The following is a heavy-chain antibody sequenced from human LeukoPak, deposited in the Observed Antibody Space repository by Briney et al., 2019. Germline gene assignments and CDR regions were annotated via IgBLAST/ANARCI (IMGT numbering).Heavy chain of an antibody. CDR3: ARGGGNFDY. J-gene: IGHJ4*02. Sequence: GGSLRLSCTASGFTFSNYWMSWVRQAPGKGLEWVANIKQDGSERYYVDSVKGRFTISRDNAKNSLYLQMNSLRAEDTAVYYCARGGGNFDYWGQGTLVTVSS. V-gene: IGHV3-7*01. CDR2: IKQDGSER. CDR1: GFTFSNYW.